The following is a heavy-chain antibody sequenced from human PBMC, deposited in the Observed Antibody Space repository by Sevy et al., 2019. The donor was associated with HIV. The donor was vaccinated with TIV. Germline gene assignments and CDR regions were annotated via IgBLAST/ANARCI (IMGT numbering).Heavy chain of an antibody. Sequence: GSLRLSCAASGFTFSDYYMSWIRQAPGKGLEWVSTIFGSGGGTYYADSVKGRFTISRDNSKNTLYLQMNSLRAEDTAVYYCAGGRYDSSGSFDAFDIWGQGTMVTVSS. V-gene: IGHV3-23*01. CDR1: GFTFSDYY. CDR2: IFGSGGGT. J-gene: IGHJ3*02. D-gene: IGHD3-22*01. CDR3: AGGRYDSSGSFDAFDI.